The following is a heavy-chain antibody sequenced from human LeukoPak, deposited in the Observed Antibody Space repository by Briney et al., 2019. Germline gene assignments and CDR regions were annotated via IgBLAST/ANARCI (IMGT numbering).Heavy chain of an antibody. J-gene: IGHJ3*02. V-gene: IGHV4-39*07. CDR3: AGAQGEITGTTNAFDI. CDR1: GGSISSSSYY. CDR2: IYYSGST. Sequence: SETLSLTCTVSGGSISSSSYYWGWIRQPPGKGLEWIGSIYYSGSTYYNPSLKSRVTISVDTSKNQFSLKLSSVTAADTAVYYCAGAQGEITGTTNAFDIWGQGTMVTVSS. D-gene: IGHD1-20*01.